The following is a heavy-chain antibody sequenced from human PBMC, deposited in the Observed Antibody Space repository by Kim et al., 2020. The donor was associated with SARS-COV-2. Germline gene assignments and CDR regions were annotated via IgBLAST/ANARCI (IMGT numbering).Heavy chain of an antibody. CDR3: TRDRHSDYYDSSGYYYGDYFDY. V-gene: IGHV3-49*03. D-gene: IGHD3-22*01. J-gene: IGHJ4*02. CDR1: GFTFGDYA. Sequence: GGSLRLSCTASGFTFGDYAMSWFRQAPGKGLEWVGFIRSKAYGGTTEYAASVKGRFTISRDDSKSIAYLQMNSLKTEDTAVYYCTRDRHSDYYDSSGYYYGDYFDYWGQGTLVTVSS. CDR2: IRSKAYGGTT.